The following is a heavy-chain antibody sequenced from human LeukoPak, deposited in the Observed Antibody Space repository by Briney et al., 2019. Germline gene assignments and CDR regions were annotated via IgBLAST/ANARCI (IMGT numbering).Heavy chain of an antibody. Sequence: PGGSLRLSCTASGFTFSSYAMNWVRQAPGQGLEWVSAISGSGYRTFYADSMKGRFTISRDNSKTTLYLQMISLRAEDTAAYFCAKGAPQSVGXVYYFEY. V-gene: IGHV3-23*01. J-gene: IGHJ4*01. D-gene: IGHD1-26*01. CDR2: ISGSGYRT. CDR1: GFTFSSYA. CDR3: AKGAPQSVGXVYYFEY.